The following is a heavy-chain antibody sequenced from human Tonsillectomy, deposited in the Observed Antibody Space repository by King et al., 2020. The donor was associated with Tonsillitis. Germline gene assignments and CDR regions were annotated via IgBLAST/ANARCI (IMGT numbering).Heavy chain of an antibody. CDR2: ISWHSGSI. V-gene: IGHV3-9*01. CDR1: GFTFDDYA. J-gene: IGHJ6*04. D-gene: IGHD2-15*01. Sequence: VQLVESGGGLVQPGRSLRLSYAASGFTFDDYAMHWVRQAPGKGLEWVSGISWHSGSIIYADTVKGRINISSDHAKNSLYLQMNSLRDEDTAFYYCARECYLLDYYYYGMDVWGKGTTVTVSS. CDR3: ARECYLLDYYYYGMDV.